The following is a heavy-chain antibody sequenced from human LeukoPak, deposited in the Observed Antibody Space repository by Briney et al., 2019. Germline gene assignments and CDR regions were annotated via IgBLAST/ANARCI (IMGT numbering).Heavy chain of an antibody. CDR3: ARGLYAMDV. V-gene: IGHV3-48*01. Sequence: PGGSLRLSCAASGFTFSSYSMNWARQAPGKGLEWVSYIGPGSNTMYYADSVKGRFTVSRDNAKNSLYLQMNSLRAEDTAVYSCARGLYAMDVWGQGTTVTVSS. J-gene: IGHJ6*02. CDR2: IGPGSNTM. CDR1: GFTFSSYS.